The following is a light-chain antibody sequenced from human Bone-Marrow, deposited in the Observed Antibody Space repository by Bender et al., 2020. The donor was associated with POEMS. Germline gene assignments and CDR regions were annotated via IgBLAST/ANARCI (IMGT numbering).Light chain of an antibody. CDR1: DLGDKY. CDR2: QDT. V-gene: IGLV3-1*01. CDR3: QAWDTYSLI. Sequence: SYEVTQPPSVSVSPGQTASITCSGDDLGDKYVAWYQQKPGQSPVLVIYQDTKRPSGIPERFSGSNSGNTATLTISGTQAMDEADYYCQAWDTYSLIFGGSTKLTVL. J-gene: IGLJ2*01.